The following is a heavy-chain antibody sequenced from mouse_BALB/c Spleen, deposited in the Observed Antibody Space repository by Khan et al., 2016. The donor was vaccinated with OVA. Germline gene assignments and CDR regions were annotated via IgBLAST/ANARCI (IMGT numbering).Heavy chain of an antibody. CDR3: ARRGYDYGLGALFAY. CDR1: GFSLTNYS. CDR2: IRSAGST. V-gene: IGHV2-2*02. J-gene: IGHJ3*01. D-gene: IGHD2-4*01. Sequence: QVQLKQSGPGLVQPSQSLSITCTVSGFSLTNYSVHWVRQSPGKGLEWLGLIRSAGSTDYNAAFIYRLSIRKDNSRSQAFYKMNSQQHNDTAIYYCARRGYDYGLGALFAYGGQGTLVTVSA.